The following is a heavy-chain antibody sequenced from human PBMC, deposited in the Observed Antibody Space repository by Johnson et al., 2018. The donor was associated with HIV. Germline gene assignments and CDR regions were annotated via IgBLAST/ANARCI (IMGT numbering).Heavy chain of an antibody. Sequence: LVASGGGVVQPGRSLRLSCAASGFTFSSYAMHWVRQAPGKGLEWVAVISYDGSNKYYAASVKGRLTISRDNAKNTLYLQMNSLRAEDTAVYYCARGFDAFDIWGQGTMVTVSS. CDR3: ARGFDAFDI. CDR1: GFTFSSYA. CDR2: ISYDGSNK. V-gene: IGHV3-30*04. J-gene: IGHJ3*02.